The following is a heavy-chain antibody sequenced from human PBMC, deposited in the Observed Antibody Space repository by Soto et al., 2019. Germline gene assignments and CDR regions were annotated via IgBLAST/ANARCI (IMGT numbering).Heavy chain of an antibody. D-gene: IGHD4-17*01. V-gene: IGHV2-5*02. CDR3: ARRVYGTIDY. CDR2: IYWDDDK. CDR1: GFSLNTSGLG. Sequence: QITLKESGPTLVNPTQTLTLTCTFSGFSLNTSGLGVGWIRQPPGKALEWLALIYWDDDKHYSPSLKSRLTISKDTSKDQVVLTMTNMDPVDTATYYCARRVYGTIDYWGQGTLVTVSS. J-gene: IGHJ4*02.